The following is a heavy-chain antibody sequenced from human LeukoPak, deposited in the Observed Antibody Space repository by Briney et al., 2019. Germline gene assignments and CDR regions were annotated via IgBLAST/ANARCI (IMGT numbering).Heavy chain of an antibody. J-gene: IGHJ4*02. V-gene: IGHV4-59*08. Sequence: PSETLSLTCTVSGGSIGTYYWSWIRQAPGKGLEWIGYIYYSGSTSYNPSLKSRVTISVDTSKKQFSLKLSSVTAADTAVYYCARLLTVVYFDYWGQGTLVTVSS. CDR1: GGSIGTYY. CDR3: ARLLTVVYFDY. D-gene: IGHD4-23*01. CDR2: IYYSGST.